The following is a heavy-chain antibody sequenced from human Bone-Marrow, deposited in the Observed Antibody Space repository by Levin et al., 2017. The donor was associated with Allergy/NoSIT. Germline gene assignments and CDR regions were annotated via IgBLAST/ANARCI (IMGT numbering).Heavy chain of an antibody. V-gene: IGHV3-23*01. D-gene: IGHD6-19*01. CDR3: AKGGYSSGWSFGDY. CDR1: GFTFSSYA. J-gene: IGHJ4*02. Sequence: GGSLRLFCAASGFTFSSYAMSWVRQAPGKGLEWVSAISGSGGSTYYADSVKGRFTISRDNSKNTLYLQMNSLRAEDTAVYYCAKGGYSSGWSFGDYWGQGTLVTVSS. CDR2: ISGSGGST.